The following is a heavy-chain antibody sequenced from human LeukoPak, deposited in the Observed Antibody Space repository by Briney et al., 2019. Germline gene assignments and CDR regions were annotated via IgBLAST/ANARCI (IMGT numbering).Heavy chain of an antibody. J-gene: IGHJ4*02. D-gene: IGHD6-13*01. V-gene: IGHV3-30*03. CDR1: GFTFSSYG. CDR3: ARWSHSSWYVDY. Sequence: GGSLRLSCAASGFTFSSYGMHWVRQAPGKGLDWVAVISNDGSKKYYADSVKGRFTISRDNSKNTLSLQVSSLRAEDTAVYYCARWSHSSWYVDYWGQGTLVTVSS. CDR2: ISNDGSKK.